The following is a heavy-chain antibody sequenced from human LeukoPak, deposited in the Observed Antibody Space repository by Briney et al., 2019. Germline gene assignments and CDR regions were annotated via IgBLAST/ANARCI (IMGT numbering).Heavy chain of an antibody. CDR3: AVAGTNLSTDY. J-gene: IGHJ4*02. CDR2: INHSGSN. V-gene: IGHV4-34*01. D-gene: IGHD6-19*01. CDR1: GGSFSGYY. Sequence: SETLSLTCAVYGGSFSGYYWSWIRQPPGKGLEWIGEINHSGSNNYNPSLKSRVTISVDTSKNQFSLKLSSVTAADTAVYYCAVAGTNLSTDYWGQGTLVTVSS.